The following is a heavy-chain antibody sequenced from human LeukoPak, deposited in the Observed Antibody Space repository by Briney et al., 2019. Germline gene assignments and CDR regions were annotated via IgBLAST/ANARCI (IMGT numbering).Heavy chain of an antibody. CDR2: LYSDGNT. CDR3: ARGVEPLAANTLAY. D-gene: IGHD1-14*01. V-gene: IGHV3-53*01. J-gene: IGHJ4*02. CDR1: GFTFSTYG. Sequence: GGSLRLSCAASGFTFSTYGINWVRQAPGKGLEWVSVLYSDGNTKYADSVQGRFTISRDNSKNTLYLEMNSLSPDDTAVYYCARGVEPLAANTLAYWGQGTLVTVSS.